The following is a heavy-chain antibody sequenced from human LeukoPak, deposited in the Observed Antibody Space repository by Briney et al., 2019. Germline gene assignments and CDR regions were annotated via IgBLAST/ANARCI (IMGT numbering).Heavy chain of an antibody. D-gene: IGHD2-21*01. V-gene: IGHV3-48*01. CDR2: ISSSSSSI. Sequence: GGSLRLSCAASGFTFNSYSMNWVRQAPGKGLEWVSYISSSSSSIYYADSVKGRFTISRDNAKNSLYLQMNSLRAEDTAVYYCARGRDGWCFDYWGQGTLVTVSS. J-gene: IGHJ4*02. CDR1: GFTFNSYS. CDR3: ARGRDGWCFDY.